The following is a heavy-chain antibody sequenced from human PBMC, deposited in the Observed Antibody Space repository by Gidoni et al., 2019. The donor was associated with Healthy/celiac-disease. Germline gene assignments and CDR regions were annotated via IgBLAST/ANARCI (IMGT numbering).Heavy chain of an antibody. V-gene: IGHV4-34*01. D-gene: IGHD2-2*01. CDR3: ARDFGYQLLSANWFDP. J-gene: IGHJ5*02. CDR2: INHSGST. CDR1: GGSFSGYY. Sequence: QVQLQQWGAGLLKPSETLSLTCAVYGGSFSGYYWSWIRQPPGKGLEWIGEINHSGSTNYNPSLKSRVTISVDTSKNQFSLKLSSVTAADTAVYYCARDFGYQLLSANWFDPWGQGTLVTVSS.